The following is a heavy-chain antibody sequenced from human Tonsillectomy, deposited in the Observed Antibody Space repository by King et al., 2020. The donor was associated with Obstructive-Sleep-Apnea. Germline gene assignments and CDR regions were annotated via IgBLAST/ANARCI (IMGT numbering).Heavy chain of an antibody. Sequence: VQLVESGAEVKKPGSSVKVSCKASGGTFSSYGISWVRQAPGQGLEWMGGIIPILGIANYAQKFQGRVTITADKSTSTAYMELSSLRSEDTAVYYCARGSLGYCSSNSCYPPFDYWGQGTLVTVSS. CDR2: IIPILGIA. D-gene: IGHD2-2*01. J-gene: IGHJ4*02. V-gene: IGHV1-69*10. CDR1: GGTFSSYG. CDR3: ARGSLGYCSSNSCYPPFDY.